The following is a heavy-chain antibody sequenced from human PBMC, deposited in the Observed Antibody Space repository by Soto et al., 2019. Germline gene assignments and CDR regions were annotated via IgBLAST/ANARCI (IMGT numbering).Heavy chain of an antibody. J-gene: IGHJ6*03. V-gene: IGHV3-30*18. D-gene: IGHD1-7*01. CDR1: GFTFSSYG. CDR3: AKVMPRVGTTSLWYYYYYMDV. CDR2: ISYDGSNK. Sequence: GGSLRLSCAASGFTFSSYGMHWVRQAPGKGLEWVAVISYDGSNKYYADSVKGRFTISRDNSKNTLYLQMNSLRAEDTAVYYCAKVMPRVGTTSLWYYYYYMDVWGKGTTVTVSS.